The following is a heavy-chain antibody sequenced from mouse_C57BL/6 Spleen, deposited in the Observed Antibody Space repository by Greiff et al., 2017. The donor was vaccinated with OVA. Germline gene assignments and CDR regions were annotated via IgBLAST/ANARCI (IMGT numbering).Heavy chain of an antibody. V-gene: IGHV1-18*01. CDR2: INPNNGGT. CDR1: GYTFTDYN. J-gene: IGHJ4*01. CDR3: ARLGDYDGDYYAMDY. D-gene: IGHD2-4*01. Sequence: EVKLVESGPELVKPGASVKIPCKASGYTFTDYNMDWVKQSHGKSLEWIGDINPNNGGTIYNQKFKGKATLTVDKSSSTAYMELRSLTSEDTAVYYCARLGDYDGDYYAMDYGGQGTSVTVSS.